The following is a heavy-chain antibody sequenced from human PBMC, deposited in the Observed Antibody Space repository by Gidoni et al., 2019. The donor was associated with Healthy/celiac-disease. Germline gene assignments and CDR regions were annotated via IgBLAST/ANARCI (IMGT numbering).Heavy chain of an antibody. V-gene: IGHV4-34*01. CDR1: GGSFSGYY. Sequence: QVQLQQWGAGLLKPSETLSLTCAVYGGSFSGYYWSWIRQPPGKGLEWIGEINHSGRTNYNPSLKSRVTISVDTAKNQFSLKLSSVTAADTAVYYCARGEITMVRGVISLFDYWGQGTLVTVSS. CDR3: ARGEITMVRGVISLFDY. J-gene: IGHJ4*02. D-gene: IGHD3-10*01. CDR2: INHSGRT.